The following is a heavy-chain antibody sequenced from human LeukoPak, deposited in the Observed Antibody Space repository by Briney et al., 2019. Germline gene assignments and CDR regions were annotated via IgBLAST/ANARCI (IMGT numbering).Heavy chain of an antibody. Sequence: SETLSLTCTVSGGSISSYYWGWIRQPAGKGLEWIGRIYTSGSTNYNPSLKSRVTMSVDTSKNQFSLKLSSVTAADSAVYYCASKLGSYCSGSNCHNYYYYMDVWGKGTTVTVSS. J-gene: IGHJ6*03. D-gene: IGHD2-15*01. CDR2: IYTSGST. CDR1: GGSISSYY. V-gene: IGHV4-4*07. CDR3: ASKLGSYCSGSNCHNYYYYMDV.